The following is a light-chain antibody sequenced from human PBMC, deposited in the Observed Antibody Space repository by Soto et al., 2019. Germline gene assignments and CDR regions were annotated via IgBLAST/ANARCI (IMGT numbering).Light chain of an antibody. Sequence: EIVLTQSAATLSLSPLERATLSFMASESVSSYIAWYQQKPGQAPRLLIYEASNRATGIPARFSGSGSGTDFTLTISSLEHEDFAVYYCQQRSKWPLTFGGGTKVDI. CDR1: ESVSSY. CDR2: EAS. CDR3: QQRSKWPLT. V-gene: IGKV3-11*01. J-gene: IGKJ4*01.